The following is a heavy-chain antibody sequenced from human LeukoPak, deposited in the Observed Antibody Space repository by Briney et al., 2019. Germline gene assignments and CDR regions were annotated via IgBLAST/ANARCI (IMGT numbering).Heavy chain of an antibody. CDR3: AREVPDDYYDSSGYIFDY. CDR1: GFTFSSYA. V-gene: IGHV3-30-3*01. D-gene: IGHD3-22*01. Sequence: GGSLRLSCAASGFTFSSYAMHWVRHAPGKGLEWVAVISYDGSNKYYADSVKGRFTISRDNSKNTLYLQMNSLRAEDTAVYYCAREVPDDYYDSSGYIFDYWGQGTLVTVSS. CDR2: ISYDGSNK. J-gene: IGHJ4*02.